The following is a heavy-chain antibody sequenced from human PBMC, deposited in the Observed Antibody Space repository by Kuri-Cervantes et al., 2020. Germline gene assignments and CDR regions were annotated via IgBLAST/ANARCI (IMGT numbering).Heavy chain of an antibody. J-gene: IGHJ1*01. CDR2: ISSXGSTX. D-gene: IGHD2-15*01. V-gene: IGHV3-48*03. CDR3: ARDGGXYCSGGSCDRAEYFQH. CDR1: GXXXSSYE. Sequence: GESLKIXCAASGXXXSSYEXKWVRXXPGKGLEGVXXISSXGSTXXYAXAVKGRFTXSRDNSKNTLYLXMNSLRAEDPAVYYCARDGGXYCSGGSCDRAEYFQHWGQGTLVTVSS.